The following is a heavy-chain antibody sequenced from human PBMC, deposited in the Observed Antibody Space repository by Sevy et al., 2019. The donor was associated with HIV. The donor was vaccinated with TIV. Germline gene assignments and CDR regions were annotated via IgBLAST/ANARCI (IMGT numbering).Heavy chain of an antibody. V-gene: IGHV3-48*02. CDR1: GFTFSTYG. D-gene: IGHD3-16*01. CDR2: ISRRSTTI. J-gene: IGHJ4*02. Sequence: GESPKISCAASGFTFSTYGMNWVRQTPGRGLEWVSYISRRSTTIYDADSVKGRFTISRDNDQSSLYLQMNALRDEDTAVYYCARETPISAYNDFWGQGTLVTVSS. CDR3: ARETPISAYNDF.